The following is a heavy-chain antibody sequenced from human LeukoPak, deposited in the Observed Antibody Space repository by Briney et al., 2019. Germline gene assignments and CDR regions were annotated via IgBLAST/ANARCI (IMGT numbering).Heavy chain of an antibody. V-gene: IGHV6-1*01. J-gene: IGHJ6*03. CDR2: TYYRSKWYN. D-gene: IGHD2/OR15-2a*01. CDR3: ARDLPWVISDYYYHYMDV. Sequence: SQTLSLTCAISGDSVSSNSAAWNWIRQSPSRGLEWLGRTYYRSKWYNDYAVSVKSRITINPDTSKNQFSLQLNSVTPEDTAVYYCARDLPWVISDYYYHYMDVWGKGTTVTVSS. CDR1: GDSVSSNSAA.